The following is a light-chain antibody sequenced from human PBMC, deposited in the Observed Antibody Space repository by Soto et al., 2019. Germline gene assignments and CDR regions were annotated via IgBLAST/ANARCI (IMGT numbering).Light chain of an antibody. CDR1: SSDVGTYHY. CDR2: DVS. V-gene: IGLV2-14*01. J-gene: IGLJ2*01. CDR3: NSYAGTGLGV. Sequence: QSVLTQPASVSGSPGQSITLSCTGTSSDVGTYHYVSWYQQHPGKAPKLMIYDVSSRPSGISNRFSGSKSGNTASLTISGLQAEDEGVYYCNSYAGTGLGVFGGGTKVTVL.